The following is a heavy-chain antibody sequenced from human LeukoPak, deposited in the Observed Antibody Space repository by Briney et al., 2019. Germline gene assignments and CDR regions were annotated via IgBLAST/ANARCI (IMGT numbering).Heavy chain of an antibody. CDR3: VFGECSSASCYPRRDY. CDR2: SNAYSGDT. Sequence: ASVKVSCKVSDYRFTTYGISWVRQAPGQGLEWMGWSNAYSGDTDYSQNFQGRVTMATDTSTATAYMDLRSLRPDDTAVYYCVFGECSSASCYPRRDYWGQGTLVTVSS. V-gene: IGHV1-18*01. CDR1: DYRFTTYG. J-gene: IGHJ4*02. D-gene: IGHD2-2*01.